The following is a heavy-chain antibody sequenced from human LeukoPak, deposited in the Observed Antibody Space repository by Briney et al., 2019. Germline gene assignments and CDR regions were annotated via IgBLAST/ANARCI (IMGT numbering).Heavy chain of an antibody. CDR3: ARVEVYSSSPGDAFDI. V-gene: IGHV1-2*06. J-gene: IGHJ3*02. Sequence: ASVKVSCKASGYTFTGYYMHWVRQAPGQGLEWMGRINPNSGGTNYAQKFQGRVTMTRDTSISKAYMELSRLRSDDTAVYYCARVEVYSSSPGDAFDIWGQGTMVTVSS. D-gene: IGHD6-13*01. CDR2: INPNSGGT. CDR1: GYTFTGYY.